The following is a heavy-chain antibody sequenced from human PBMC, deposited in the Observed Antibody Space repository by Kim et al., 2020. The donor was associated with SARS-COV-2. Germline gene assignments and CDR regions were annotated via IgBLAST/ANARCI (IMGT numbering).Heavy chain of an antibody. CDR2: IKTDG. D-gene: IGHD5-18*01. CDR3: VREDTTMVGFDY. Sequence: GGSLRLSCAASGFAFSYNWMHWVRQAPGKGLEWVSRIKTDGNYADSVKGRFTISRDNAKSTMYLQMNSLRPEDTAVYYCVREDTTMVGFDYWGQGTLVTVSS. CDR1: GFAFSYNW. J-gene: IGHJ4*02. V-gene: IGHV3-74*01.